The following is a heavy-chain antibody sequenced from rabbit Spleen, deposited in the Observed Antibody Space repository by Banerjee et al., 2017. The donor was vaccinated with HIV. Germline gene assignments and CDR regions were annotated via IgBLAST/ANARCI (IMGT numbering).Heavy chain of an antibody. J-gene: IGHJ4*01. Sequence: QEQLEESGGGLVKPEGSLKLSCTASGFSFSNKAVMCWVRQAPGKGLEWIACINAVTGKAVYASWAKGRFTFSKTSSTTVTLQMTSLTAADTATYFCARDATNSGFYFDLWGPGTLVTVS. CDR2: INAVTGKA. D-gene: IGHD1-1*01. CDR1: GFSFSNKAV. CDR3: ARDATNSGFYFDL. V-gene: IGHV1S45*01.